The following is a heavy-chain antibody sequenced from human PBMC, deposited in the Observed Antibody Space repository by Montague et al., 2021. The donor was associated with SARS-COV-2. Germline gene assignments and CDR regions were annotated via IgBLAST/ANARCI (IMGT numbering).Heavy chain of an antibody. CDR3: ARDDIVLQGVTKGMDV. CDR2: MYYSGST. CDR1: GGSINSSNYY. Sequence: SETLSLTCTVSGGSINSSNYYWGWLRQPPGKGLEWIGNMYYSGSTYYNPSLKSRVTISIDTSKNQFSLKLSSVTAADTAVYYCARDDIVLQGVTKGMDVWGQGTTVTVSS. V-gene: IGHV4-39*07. J-gene: IGHJ6*02. D-gene: IGHD3-10*01.